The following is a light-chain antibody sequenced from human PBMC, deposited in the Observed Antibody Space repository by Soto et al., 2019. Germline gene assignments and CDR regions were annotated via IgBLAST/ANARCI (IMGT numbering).Light chain of an antibody. CDR3: CSYAGSYTYV. CDR1: SGDVGGYNY. CDR2: DVS. V-gene: IGLV2-11*01. J-gene: IGLJ1*01. Sequence: QSALTQPRSVSGSPGQSVTISFTGTSGDVGGYNYVSWYQHHPGRAPKLMIFDVSRRPSGVPDRFSGSNSGNTASLTISGLQAEDEADYYCCSYAGSYTYVFGIGTKLTVL.